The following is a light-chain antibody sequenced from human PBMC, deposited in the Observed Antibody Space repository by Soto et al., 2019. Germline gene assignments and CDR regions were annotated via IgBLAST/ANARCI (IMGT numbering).Light chain of an antibody. J-gene: IGKJ5*01. CDR1: QDISNY. V-gene: IGKV1-33*01. CDR2: DAS. CDR3: QQYYNLPIT. Sequence: DIQMTQSPSSLSASVGDRVTITCQASQDISNYLNWYQQKPGKAPKLLIYDASNLETGVPSRFSGSGSGTDFTVTISSLQPEDFATYSCQQYYNLPITFGQGTRLEI.